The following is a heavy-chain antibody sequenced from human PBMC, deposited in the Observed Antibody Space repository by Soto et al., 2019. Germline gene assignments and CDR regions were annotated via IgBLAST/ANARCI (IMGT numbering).Heavy chain of an antibody. CDR1: GFTFSSYG. Sequence: GGSLRLSCAASGFTFSSYGMHWVRQAPGKGLEWVAVIWYDGSNKYYADSVKGRFTISRDNSKNTLYLQMNSLRAEDTAVYYCARGPAAYYDILTGYPLDYWGQGTLVTVSS. CDR3: ARGPAAYYDILTGYPLDY. D-gene: IGHD3-9*01. V-gene: IGHV3-33*01. J-gene: IGHJ4*02. CDR2: IWYDGSNK.